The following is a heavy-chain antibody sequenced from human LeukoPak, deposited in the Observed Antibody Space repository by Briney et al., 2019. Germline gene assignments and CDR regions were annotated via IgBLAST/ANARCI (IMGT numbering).Heavy chain of an antibody. D-gene: IGHD6-19*01. CDR3: AKERNLEIAVAGTIFHY. Sequence: PGGSLRLSCAASGFTFSSYGMHWVRQAPGKGLEWVAVIWYDGSNKYYADSVKGRFTISRDNSKNMIYLEMISLKAEDTAVYYCAKERNLEIAVAGTIFHYWGQGTLVTVSS. CDR1: GFTFSSYG. V-gene: IGHV3-33*06. J-gene: IGHJ4*02. CDR2: IWYDGSNK.